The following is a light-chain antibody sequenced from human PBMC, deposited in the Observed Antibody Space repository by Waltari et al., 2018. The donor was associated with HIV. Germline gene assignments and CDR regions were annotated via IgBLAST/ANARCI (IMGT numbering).Light chain of an antibody. Sequence: QAVVTQEPSVTVSPGGTVTLTCGSRTGAVTSGPYPSWFQQKPGQAPRTLIFDTSNQHSWTPARFSGSLLGGKAALTLSGAQPEDEAEYYCLLSYTGDWVFGGGTKLTVL. CDR1: TGAVTSGPY. CDR3: LLSYTGDWV. J-gene: IGLJ3*02. V-gene: IGLV7-46*01. CDR2: DTS.